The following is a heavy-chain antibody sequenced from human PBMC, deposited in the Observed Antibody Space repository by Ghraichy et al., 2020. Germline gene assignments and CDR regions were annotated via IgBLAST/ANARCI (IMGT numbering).Heavy chain of an antibody. J-gene: IGHJ6*02. D-gene: IGHD6-6*01. CDR1: GGSISSYY. Sequence: ETLSLTCTVSGGSISSYYWSWIRQPPGKGLEWIGYIYYSGSTNYNPSLKSRVTISVDTSKNQFSLKLSSVTAADTAVYYCARERAAPGMDVWGQGTTVTVSS. CDR2: IYYSGST. V-gene: IGHV4-59*01. CDR3: ARERAAPGMDV.